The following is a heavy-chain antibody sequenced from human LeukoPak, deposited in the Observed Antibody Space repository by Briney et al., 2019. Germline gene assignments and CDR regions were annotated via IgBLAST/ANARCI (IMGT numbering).Heavy chain of an antibody. V-gene: IGHV1-69*04. CDR2: IIPILGIA. Sequence: SVKVSCKASGGTFSGYAISWVRQAPGQGLEWMGRIIPILGIANYAQKFQGRVTITADKSTSTAYMELSSLRSEDTAVYYCARGYCSSTSCYSDWFDPWGQGTLVTVSS. D-gene: IGHD2-2*02. CDR3: ARGYCSSTSCYSDWFDP. J-gene: IGHJ5*02. CDR1: GGTFSGYA.